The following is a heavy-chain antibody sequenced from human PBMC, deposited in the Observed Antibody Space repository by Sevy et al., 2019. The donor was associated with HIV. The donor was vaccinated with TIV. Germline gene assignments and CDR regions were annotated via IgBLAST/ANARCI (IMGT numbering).Heavy chain of an antibody. J-gene: IGHJ4*02. Sequence: GGSLRLSCAASGFTFSSYAMSWVRQAPGKGLEWVSAISGSGGSTYYADSVKGRFTISRDNSKNTLYLQMNSLRAEDTAVYYCAKVGLNTYSSSWHIGDFDYWGQGTLVTVSA. V-gene: IGHV3-23*01. CDR1: GFTFSSYA. CDR3: AKVGLNTYSSSWHIGDFDY. CDR2: ISGSGGST. D-gene: IGHD6-13*01.